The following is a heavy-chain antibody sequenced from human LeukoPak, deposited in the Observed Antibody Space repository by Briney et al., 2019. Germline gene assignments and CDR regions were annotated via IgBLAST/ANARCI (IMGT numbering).Heavy chain of an antibody. D-gene: IGHD5-12*01. V-gene: IGHV3-23*01. CDR3: AKDLDIVATITGN. CDR2: VSGSGGST. CDR1: GFTFSSYA. J-gene: IGHJ4*02. Sequence: GGTLRLSCAASGFTFSSYAMSWVRQAPGKGLEWVSGVSGSGGSTYYADSVKGRFTISRDNSKNTLYLQMNSLRAEDTAVYYCAKDLDIVATITGNWGQGTLVTVSS.